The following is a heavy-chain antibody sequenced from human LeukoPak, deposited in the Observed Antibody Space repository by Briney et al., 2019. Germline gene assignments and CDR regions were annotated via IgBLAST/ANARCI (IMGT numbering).Heavy chain of an antibody. CDR3: ARFLRRALDY. D-gene: IGHD2/OR15-2a*01. J-gene: IGHJ4*02. Sequence: RASETLSLTCAVYGGSFSGYYWSWIRQPPGKGLEWIGEINHSGSTNYNPSLKSRVTISVDTSKNQFSLKLSSVTAADTAVYYCARFLRRALDYRGQGTLVTVSS. CDR2: INHSGST. CDR1: GGSFSGYY. V-gene: IGHV4-34*01.